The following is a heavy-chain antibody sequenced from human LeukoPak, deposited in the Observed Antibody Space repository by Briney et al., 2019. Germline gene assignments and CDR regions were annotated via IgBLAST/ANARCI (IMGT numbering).Heavy chain of an antibody. Sequence: SETLSLTCTVSGGSISSYSWNWIRQPPGKGLEWIGYVYYTGSTNYNPSLKSRVTISVDTSKNQFSLKLSSVTAADTAVYYCAGGIYGDPGSFDYWGQGTLVTVSS. V-gene: IGHV4-59*01. CDR2: VYYTGST. CDR1: GGSISSYS. J-gene: IGHJ4*02. D-gene: IGHD4-17*01. CDR3: AGGIYGDPGSFDY.